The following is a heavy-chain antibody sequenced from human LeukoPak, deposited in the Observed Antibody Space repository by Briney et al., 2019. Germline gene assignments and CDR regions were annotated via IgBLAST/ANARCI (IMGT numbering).Heavy chain of an antibody. CDR3: ARGDYGSVFDY. Sequence: SSYGMHWVRQAPGKGLEWIGSIYYSGSTYYNPSLKSRVTISVDTSKNQFSLKLSSVTAADTAVYYCARGDYGSVFDYWGQGTLVTVSS. D-gene: IGHD3-10*01. CDR1: SSYG. J-gene: IGHJ4*02. CDR2: IYYSGST. V-gene: IGHV4-39*07.